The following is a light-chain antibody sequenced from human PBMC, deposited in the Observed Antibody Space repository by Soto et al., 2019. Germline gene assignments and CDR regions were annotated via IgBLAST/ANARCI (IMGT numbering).Light chain of an antibody. Sequence: EIVLTQPPATLSLSPGERATLSCRASRSVSGYLAWYQQKPGQAPWLLIFDASYRATGIPARFSGSGLGTDFTLTISSLKPEDFAVYYCQQRSIWPPGLTFGPGTKVNMK. CDR1: RSVSGY. J-gene: IGKJ3*01. CDR3: QQRSIWPPGLT. V-gene: IGKV3-11*01. CDR2: DAS.